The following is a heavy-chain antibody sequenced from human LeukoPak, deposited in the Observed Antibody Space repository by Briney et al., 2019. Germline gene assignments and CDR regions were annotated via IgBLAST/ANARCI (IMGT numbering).Heavy chain of an antibody. CDR1: GFTFSSYG. Sequence: PGGSLRLSCAASGFTFSSYGMHWVRQAPGKGLEWVAVISYDGSNKYYADSVKGRFTISRDNSKNTLYLQMNGLRAEDTAVYYCAKLRGSGSSDYWGQGTLVTVSS. D-gene: IGHD3-10*01. CDR2: ISYDGSNK. V-gene: IGHV3-30*18. CDR3: AKLRGSGSSDY. J-gene: IGHJ4*02.